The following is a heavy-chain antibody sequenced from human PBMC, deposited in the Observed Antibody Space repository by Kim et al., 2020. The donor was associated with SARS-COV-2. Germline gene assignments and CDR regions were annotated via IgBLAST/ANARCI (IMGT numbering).Heavy chain of an antibody. D-gene: IGHD3-10*01. Sequence: SADSVKGRFTISRDNSENTLYLKMNSLRAEDTAVYYCARDRDGSGSYYDSWGQGTLVTVAS. J-gene: IGHJ5*01. V-gene: IGHV3-30*01. CDR3: ARDRDGSGSYYDS.